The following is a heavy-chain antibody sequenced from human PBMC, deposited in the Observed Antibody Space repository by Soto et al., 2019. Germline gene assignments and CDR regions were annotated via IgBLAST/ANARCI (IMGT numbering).Heavy chain of an antibody. CDR3: AKDRSVDTRDWFDP. J-gene: IGHJ5*02. V-gene: IGHV3-23*01. CDR1: GFTFGTYA. D-gene: IGHD5-18*01. Sequence: GGSLRLSCAASGFTFGTYAMNWVRQSPGKGLEWVSGITGSGGSTYYADSVKGRFTISRDNSKNTLYLQMNSLRADDTAVYYCAKDRSVDTRDWFDPWGQGTLVTVSS. CDR2: ITGSGGST.